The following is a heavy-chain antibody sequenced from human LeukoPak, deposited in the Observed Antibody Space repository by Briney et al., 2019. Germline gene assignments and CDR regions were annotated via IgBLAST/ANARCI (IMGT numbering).Heavy chain of an antibody. CDR3: ARDSEVRRNLWHY. D-gene: IGHD3-10*01. CDR2: IIPIFGRP. Sequence: GASVKVSCKASGGTFSSYAISWVRQAPGQGLEWMGGIIPIFGRPNYAQKFQGSVTITADESTSTVYMELSSLRSEDTAVYYCARDSEVRRNLWHYWGQGTLVTVSS. J-gene: IGHJ4*02. CDR1: GGTFSSYA. V-gene: IGHV1-69*13.